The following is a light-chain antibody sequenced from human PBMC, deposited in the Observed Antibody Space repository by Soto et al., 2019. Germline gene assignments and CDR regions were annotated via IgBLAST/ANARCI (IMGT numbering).Light chain of an antibody. CDR3: QQHQTYST. J-gene: IGKJ1*01. CDR2: KAS. V-gene: IGKV1-5*03. Sequence: DIQMTQSPSTLSASVGDRVTITCRASQSISVWLAWYQQKPGKAPKLLIYKASSFESGVPSRFSGSGSGTEFTLTTTSLQPYEFSTDDYQQHQTYSTFGQGTKVEIK. CDR1: QSISVW.